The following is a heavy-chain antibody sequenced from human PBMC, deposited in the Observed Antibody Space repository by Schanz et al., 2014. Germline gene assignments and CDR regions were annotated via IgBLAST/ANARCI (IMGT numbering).Heavy chain of an antibody. CDR3: AKAADWPVTRFDP. CDR2: ISGSGGST. J-gene: IGHJ5*02. CDR1: GFTFSSYA. Sequence: DVQLLESGGGLVKPGGSLRLSCAASGFTFSSYAMSWVRQAPGKGLEWVSAISGSGGSTYYADSVKGRFTISRDNSKNTLYLQMSSLRADDTAVYYCAKAADWPVTRFDPWGQGTLVTVSA. D-gene: IGHD3-9*01. V-gene: IGHV3-23*01.